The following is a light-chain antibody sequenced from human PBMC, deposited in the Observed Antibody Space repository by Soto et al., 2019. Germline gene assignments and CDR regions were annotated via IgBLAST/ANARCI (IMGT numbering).Light chain of an antibody. J-gene: IGKJ4*01. CDR3: QQRSNSYT. Sequence: EIVLTQSPATLSLSPGESVTLSCRASQSISSYLAWYQQKPGQAPRLLIYDASKRATDIPSRFSGSGSGTDFTLTISSLEPEDFAVYYCQQRSNSYTFGGGTKVEIK. CDR1: QSISSY. CDR2: DAS. V-gene: IGKV3-11*01.